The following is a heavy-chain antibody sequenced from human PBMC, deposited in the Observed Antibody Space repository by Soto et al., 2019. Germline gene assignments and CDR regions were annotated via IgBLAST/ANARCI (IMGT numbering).Heavy chain of an antibody. J-gene: IGHJ4*02. Sequence: SETLSLTCTVSGCSISSYYWSWIRQPPGKGLEWIGYIYYSGSTNYNPSLKSRVTISVDTSKNQFSLKLSSVTAADTAVYYCARAGTFYDFWSGLPKTFDYWGQGTLVTVSS. V-gene: IGHV4-59*01. CDR3: ARAGTFYDFWSGLPKTFDY. CDR1: GCSISSYY. D-gene: IGHD3-3*01. CDR2: IYYSGST.